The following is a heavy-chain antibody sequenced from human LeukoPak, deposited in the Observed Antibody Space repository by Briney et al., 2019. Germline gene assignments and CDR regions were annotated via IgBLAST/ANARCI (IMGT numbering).Heavy chain of an antibody. Sequence: GSLRLSCAASEFTVISNYMTWVRQAPGKGLEWVSVIHKNAITYYADTVKGRFTISRDNAKNSLYLQMNSPRAEDTAVYYCARDTAFDIWGQGTMVTVSS. CDR1: EFTVISNY. CDR3: ARDTAFDI. CDR2: IHKNAIT. J-gene: IGHJ3*02. V-gene: IGHV3-66*01.